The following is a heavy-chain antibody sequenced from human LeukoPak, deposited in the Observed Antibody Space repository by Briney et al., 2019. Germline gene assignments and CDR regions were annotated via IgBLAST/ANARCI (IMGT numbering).Heavy chain of an antibody. J-gene: IGHJ4*02. Sequence: GGSLRLSCAASGFTFDDYAMHWVRQAPGKGLEWVSGISWNSGSIGYADSVKGRFTISRDNAKNSLYLQMNSLRAEDTALYYCATGSGHRWGQGTLVTVSS. CDR1: GFTFDDYA. CDR2: ISWNSGSI. D-gene: IGHD3-3*01. CDR3: ATGSGHR. V-gene: IGHV3-9*01.